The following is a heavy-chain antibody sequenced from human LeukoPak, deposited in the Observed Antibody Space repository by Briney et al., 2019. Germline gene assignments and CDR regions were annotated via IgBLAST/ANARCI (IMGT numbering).Heavy chain of an antibody. V-gene: IGHV4-59*06. CDR3: ARGNCSGGSCYSILDY. Sequence: PSETLSLTCTVSGGSISSYYWSWIRQPPGKGLEWIGYIYYSGSTYYNPSLKSRVTISVDTSKNQFSLKLSSVTAADTAVYYCARGNCSGGSCYSILDYWGQGTLVTVSS. J-gene: IGHJ4*02. CDR1: GGSISSYY. D-gene: IGHD2-15*01. CDR2: IYYSGST.